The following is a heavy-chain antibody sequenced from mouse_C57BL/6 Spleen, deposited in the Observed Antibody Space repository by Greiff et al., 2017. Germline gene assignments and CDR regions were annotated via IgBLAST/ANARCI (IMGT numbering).Heavy chain of an antibody. CDR1: GYTFTDYY. Sequence: EVKLQQSGPVLVKPGASVKMSCKASGYTFTDYYMNWVKQSHGKSLEWIGVINPYNGGTSYNQKFKGKATLTVDKSSSTAYMELNSLTSEDSAVYYCARGDYGQATPYYAMDYWGQGTSVTVSS. CDR2: INPYNGGT. CDR3: ARGDYGQATPYYAMDY. J-gene: IGHJ4*01. V-gene: IGHV1-19*01. D-gene: IGHD2-4*01.